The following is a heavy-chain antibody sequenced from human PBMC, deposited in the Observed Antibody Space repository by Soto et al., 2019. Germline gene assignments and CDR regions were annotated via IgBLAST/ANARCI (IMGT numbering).Heavy chain of an antibody. D-gene: IGHD2-15*01. J-gene: IGHJ5*02. CDR2: INPDNGNT. CDR3: ARGIATGQLDP. V-gene: IGHV1-3*01. Sequence: GSVKVCCKASGYPFTRYTMNWVRQAPGQRLEWMGWINPDNGNTKSSQKFQDRVIITRDTSASTAYMDLSSLRSEDTAVYYCARGIATGQLDPWGQGTMVTVSS. CDR1: GYPFTRYT.